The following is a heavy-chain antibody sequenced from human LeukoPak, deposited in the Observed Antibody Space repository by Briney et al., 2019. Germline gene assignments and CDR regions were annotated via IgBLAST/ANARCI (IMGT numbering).Heavy chain of an antibody. CDR1: GGSISSGGYS. Sequence: PSETLSLTCAVSGGSISSGGYSWSWIRQPPGKGLEWIGYIYHSGSTNYNPSLKSRVTISVDTSKNQFSLKLSSVTAADTAVYYCAREGPQFRGYSYGDAFDIWGQGTMVTVSS. V-gene: IGHV4-30-2*01. CDR2: IYHSGST. CDR3: AREGPQFRGYSYGDAFDI. J-gene: IGHJ3*02. D-gene: IGHD5-18*01.